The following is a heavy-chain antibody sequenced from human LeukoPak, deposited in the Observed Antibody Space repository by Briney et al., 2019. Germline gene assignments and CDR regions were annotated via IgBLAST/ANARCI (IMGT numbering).Heavy chain of an antibody. J-gene: IGHJ3*02. CDR2: IYSGGST. V-gene: IGHV3-53*01. Sequence: GGSLRLSCAASGFIFDDFAMHWVRQGPGKGLEWVSVIYSGGSTYYADSVKGRFTISRDNSKNTLYLQMSSLRAEDTAVYYCARDDGHDAFDIWGQGTMVTVSS. D-gene: IGHD5-24*01. CDR3: ARDDGHDAFDI. CDR1: GFIFDDFA.